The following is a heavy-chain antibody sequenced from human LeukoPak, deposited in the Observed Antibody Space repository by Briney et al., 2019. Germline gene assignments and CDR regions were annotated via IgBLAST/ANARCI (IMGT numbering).Heavy chain of an antibody. V-gene: IGHV3-20*04. CDR2: INWNGGST. Sequence: GGSLRLSCAASGFTFSSYWMSWVRQAPGKGLEWVSGINWNGGSTGYADSVKGRFTISRDNAKNSLYLQMNSLRAEDTAVYYCARESITMLGNRWFDPWGQGTLVTVSS. J-gene: IGHJ5*02. CDR3: ARESITMLGNRWFDP. D-gene: IGHD3-3*01. CDR1: GFTFSSYW.